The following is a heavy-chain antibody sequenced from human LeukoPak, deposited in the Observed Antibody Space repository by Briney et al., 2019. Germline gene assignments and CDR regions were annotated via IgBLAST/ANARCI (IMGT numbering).Heavy chain of an antibody. CDR2: IIPIFGTA. CDR1: GGTFSSYA. V-gene: IGHV1-69*05. D-gene: IGHD5-18*01. Sequence: GASVKVSCKASGGTFSSYAISWVQQAPGQGLEWMGGIIPIFGTANYAQKFQGRVTITTDESTSTAYMELSSLRSEDTAVYYCAREIRPADTAMVPHYFDYWGQGTLVTVSS. J-gene: IGHJ4*02. CDR3: AREIRPADTAMVPHYFDY.